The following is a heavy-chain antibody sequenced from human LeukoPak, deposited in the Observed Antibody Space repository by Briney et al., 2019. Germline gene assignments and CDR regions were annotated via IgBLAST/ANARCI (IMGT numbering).Heavy chain of an antibody. V-gene: IGHV3-74*01. CDR1: GFTFSSYW. J-gene: IGHJ4*02. CDR3: ARVHRSGGY. Sequence: TGGSLRLSCAASGFTFSSYWMHWVRQAPGKGLVWVSRIYSDGSSTNYADSVKGRFTISRDNAKNTLYLQMNSLRAEDTAVYYCARVHRSGGYWGQGTLVTVSS. CDR2: IYSDGSST. D-gene: IGHD1-14*01.